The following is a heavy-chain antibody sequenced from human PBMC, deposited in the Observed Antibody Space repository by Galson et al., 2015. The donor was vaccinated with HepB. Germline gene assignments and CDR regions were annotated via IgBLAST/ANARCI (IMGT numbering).Heavy chain of an antibody. V-gene: IGHV4-34*01. CDR2: INHSGST. D-gene: IGHD2-15*01. J-gene: IGHJ6*03. Sequence: TLSLTCAVYGGSFSGYYWSWIRQPPGKGLEWIGEINHSGSTNYNPSLKSRVTISVDTSKNQFSLKLSSVTAADTAVYYCARGLGYCSGGSCYRDYYYYYYMDVWGKGTTVTVSS. CDR3: ARGLGYCSGGSCYRDYYYYYYMDV. CDR1: GGSFSGYY.